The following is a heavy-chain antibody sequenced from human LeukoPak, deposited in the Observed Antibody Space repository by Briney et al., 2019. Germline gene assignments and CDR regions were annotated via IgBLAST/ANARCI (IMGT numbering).Heavy chain of an antibody. CDR2: IYTSGST. CDR1: GGSISSGSYY. J-gene: IGHJ5*02. V-gene: IGHV4-61*02. D-gene: IGHD4-23*01. Sequence: SETLSLTCTVSGGSISSGSYYWSWIRQPAGKGLERIGRIYTSGSTNYNPSLKSRVTISVDTSKNQFSLKLSSVTAADTAVYYCAREGTTVVPSWFDPWGQGTLVTVSS. CDR3: AREGTTVVPSWFDP.